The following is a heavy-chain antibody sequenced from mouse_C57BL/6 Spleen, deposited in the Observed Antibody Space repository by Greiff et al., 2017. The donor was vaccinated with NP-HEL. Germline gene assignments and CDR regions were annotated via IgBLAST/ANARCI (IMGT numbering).Heavy chain of an antibody. V-gene: IGHV1-55*01. CDR1: GYTFTSYW. Sequence: VQLQQSGAELVKPGASVKMSCKASGYTFTSYWITWVKQRPGQGLEWIGDIYPGSGSTNYSEKFKSKATLTVDTSSSTAYMQLSSLTSEDAAVYYCASSYYYGSSYENYWGQGTTLTVSS. CDR3: ASSYYYGSSYENY. J-gene: IGHJ2*01. D-gene: IGHD1-1*01. CDR2: IYPGSGST.